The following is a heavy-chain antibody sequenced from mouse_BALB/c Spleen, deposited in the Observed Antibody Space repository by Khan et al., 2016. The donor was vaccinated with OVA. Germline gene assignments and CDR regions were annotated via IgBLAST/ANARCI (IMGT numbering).Heavy chain of an antibody. CDR2: ISYDGSF. Sequence: EVQLQESGPGLVKPSQSLSLTCSVTGYSITSGNYWNWIRQFPGNKLEWMGYISYDGSFNYNPSLKNLISITRDTPENQFFLQLNSVTTEDTATYFCARRFSYSYWYFDVWGAGTTVTVSS. CDR1: GYSITSGNY. CDR3: ARRFSYSYWYFDV. D-gene: IGHD6-2*01. J-gene: IGHJ1*01. V-gene: IGHV3-6*02.